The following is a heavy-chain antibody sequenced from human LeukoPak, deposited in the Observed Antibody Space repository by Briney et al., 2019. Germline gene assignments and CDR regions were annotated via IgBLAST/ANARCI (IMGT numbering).Heavy chain of an antibody. D-gene: IGHD2-2*01. CDR3: ARVVPAAQGGKDAFDI. V-gene: IGHV1-46*01. Sequence: AASVKVSCKASGYTFTSYYMHWVRQAPGQGLEWMGIINPSGGSTSYAQKFQGRVTMTRDRSTSTVYMELSSLRSEDTAVYYCARVVPAAQGGKDAFDIWGQGTMVTVSS. CDR1: GYTFTSYY. J-gene: IGHJ3*02. CDR2: INPSGGST.